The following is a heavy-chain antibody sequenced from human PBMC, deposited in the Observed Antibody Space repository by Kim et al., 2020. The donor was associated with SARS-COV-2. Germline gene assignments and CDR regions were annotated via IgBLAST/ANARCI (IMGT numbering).Heavy chain of an antibody. V-gene: IGHV4-34*01. Sequence: SETLSLTCAVFGGSLSDYHWTWIRQSPGKGLEWIGEINHSGGTNCIPSLKSRVTMSLDTSKNQFSLKLRSVTAADTAVYYCVRGRAGVVPSPILGLGPYYEYYAMDVWGQGTPVTVSS. CDR1: GGSLSDYH. D-gene: IGHD3-3*01. J-gene: IGHJ6*02. CDR2: INHSGGT. CDR3: VRGRAGVVPSPILGLGPYYEYYAMDV.